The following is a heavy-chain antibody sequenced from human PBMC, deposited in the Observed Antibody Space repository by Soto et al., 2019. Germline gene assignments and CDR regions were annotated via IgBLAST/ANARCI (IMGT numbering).Heavy chain of an antibody. Sequence: QLVQSGAEVKTPVASVRVSCKTSGPTFIAYYIHWVRQTPGQGLEWMGWIDPKSGGTTYEQKFLGRVTMTRDTSINTAYMDLNRLTSDDTAVYYCARVSVDVPEWGQGTLITVSS. CDR2: IDPKSGGT. V-gene: IGHV1-2*02. D-gene: IGHD5-12*01. CDR3: ARVSVDVPE. J-gene: IGHJ1*01. CDR1: GPTFIAYY.